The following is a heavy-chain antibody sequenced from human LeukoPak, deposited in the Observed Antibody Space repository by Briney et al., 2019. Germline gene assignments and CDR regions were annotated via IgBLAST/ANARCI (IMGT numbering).Heavy chain of an antibody. CDR1: GYTFTDEY. D-gene: IGHD3-22*01. Sequence: ASVTVSFKPSGYTFTDEYMHWVGQAPGQGREGMGGINPNSGDTHYIQKFQDRVTMTRDTSISTAYMDLSSLTSDDTAIYYCAIEVYYHDTNSFVYWGQGTLVTVSS. V-gene: IGHV1-2*02. CDR2: INPNSGDT. J-gene: IGHJ4*02. CDR3: AIEVYYHDTNSFVY.